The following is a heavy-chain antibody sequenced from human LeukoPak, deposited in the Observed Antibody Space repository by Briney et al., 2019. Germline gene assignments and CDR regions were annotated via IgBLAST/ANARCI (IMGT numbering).Heavy chain of an antibody. D-gene: IGHD3-3*01. CDR3: ARAAPYDFWSGLYYFDY. Sequence: PSETLCLTCTVSGGSISSYYWSWSRQPPGKGLEWIGYIYYSGSTNYNPSLKSRVTISVDTSKNQFSLKLSSVTAADTAVYYCARAAPYDFWSGLYYFDYWGQGTLVTVSS. CDR2: IYYSGST. CDR1: GGSISSYY. V-gene: IGHV4-59*01. J-gene: IGHJ4*02.